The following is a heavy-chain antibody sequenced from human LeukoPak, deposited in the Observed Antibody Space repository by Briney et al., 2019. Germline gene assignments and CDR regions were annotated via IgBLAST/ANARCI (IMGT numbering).Heavy chain of an antibody. D-gene: IGHD5-24*01. CDR3: AREMATIPGGLGY. CDR2: ISSSSSTI. CDR1: GFTFSSYS. Sequence: GGSLRLSCAASGFTFSSYSMLWVRQAPGKGLEWVSYISSSSSTIYYADSVKGRFTISRDDSNNTVFLQMNSLRAEDTAVYYCAREMATIPGGLGYWGQGTLVTVSS. J-gene: IGHJ4*02. V-gene: IGHV3-48*01.